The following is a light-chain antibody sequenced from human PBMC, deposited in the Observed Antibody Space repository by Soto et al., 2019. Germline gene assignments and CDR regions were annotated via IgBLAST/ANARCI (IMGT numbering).Light chain of an antibody. Sequence: QSVLTQPPSASGAPGQRVTISCSGSSSDIGSHSVNWYQQLPRTAPKLLIYDNNQRPSGVPDRFSGSKSGTSGSLAISGLQSEDEADYYCATWDDSQYVFGTGTKLTVL. V-gene: IGLV1-44*01. CDR2: DNN. J-gene: IGLJ1*01. CDR1: SSDIGSHS. CDR3: ATWDDSQYV.